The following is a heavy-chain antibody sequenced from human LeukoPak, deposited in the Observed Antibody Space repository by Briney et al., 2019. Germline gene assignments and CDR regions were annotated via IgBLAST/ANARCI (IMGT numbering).Heavy chain of an antibody. CDR3: ARGPYYGSGYADY. CDR1: GFTFSTYG. J-gene: IGHJ4*02. CDR2: VSYDGSSK. D-gene: IGHD3-10*01. V-gene: IGHV3-30*03. Sequence: PGGSLRLSRAASGFTFSTYGMHWVRQAPGKGLEWVAVVSYDGSSKYYADSVEGRFTISRDNSENTLFLQMNSLRTEDTAVYSCARGPYYGSGYADYWGQGALVIVSS.